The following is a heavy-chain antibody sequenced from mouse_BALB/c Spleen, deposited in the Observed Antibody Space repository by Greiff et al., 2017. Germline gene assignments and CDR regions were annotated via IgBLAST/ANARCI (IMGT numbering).Heavy chain of an antibody. CDR1: GFTFSSFG. J-gene: IGHJ4*01. CDR3: ARDYGYGYAMDY. CDR2: ISSGSSTI. V-gene: IGHV5-17*02. D-gene: IGHD1-2*01. Sequence: VQLVESGGGLVQPGGSRKLSCAASGFTFSSFGMHWVRQAPEKGLEWVAYISSGSSTIYYADTVKGRFTISRDNPKNTLFLQMTSLRSEDTAMYYCARDYGYGYAMDYWGQGTSVTVSS.